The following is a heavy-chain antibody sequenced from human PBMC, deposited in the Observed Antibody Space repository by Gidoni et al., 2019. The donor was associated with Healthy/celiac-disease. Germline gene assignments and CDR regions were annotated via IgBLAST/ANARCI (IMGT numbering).Heavy chain of an antibody. V-gene: IGHV5-51*01. CDR2: IYPGDSDT. Sequence: EVQLVQSGAEVKKPGESLKISCKGSGYSFTSYWIGWVRQMPGKGLEWMGIIYPGDSDTRYSPSFQGQVTISADKSISTAYLQWSSLKASDTAMYYCATLGYYDFWSGYYTGNLFDYWGQGTLVTVSS. CDR3: ATLGYYDFWSGYYTGNLFDY. J-gene: IGHJ4*02. CDR1: GYSFTSYW. D-gene: IGHD3-3*01.